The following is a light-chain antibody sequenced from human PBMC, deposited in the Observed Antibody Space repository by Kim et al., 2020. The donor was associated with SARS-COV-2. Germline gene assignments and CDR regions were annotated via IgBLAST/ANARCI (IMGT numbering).Light chain of an antibody. CDR3: QESSAFRYS. V-gene: IGKV1-39*01. CDR2: TAS. J-gene: IGKJ2*01. CDR1: QDIRVF. Sequence: SASGGDRVTISCRARQDIRVFLHWYQQKAGKAPKLLISTASTLQTGVPSRFSGSGSGTDFTLTINSLQPEDFATYYCQESSAFRYSFGQGTKLEI.